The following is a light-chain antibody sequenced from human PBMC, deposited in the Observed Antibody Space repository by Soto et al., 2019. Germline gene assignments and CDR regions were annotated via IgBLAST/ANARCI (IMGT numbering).Light chain of an antibody. CDR2: AAS. J-gene: IGKJ2*01. CDR1: QGIGID. V-gene: IGKV1-17*01. CDR3: LQHSSYPLT. Sequence: DLPMTQSPSSLSASVGDRVTITCRASQGIGIDLGWYQQKPGKAPKRLIYAASSLQSGVPSRFSGSGSGTEFTLTISSLQPEDFATYYCLQHSSYPLTFGQGTKLEIK.